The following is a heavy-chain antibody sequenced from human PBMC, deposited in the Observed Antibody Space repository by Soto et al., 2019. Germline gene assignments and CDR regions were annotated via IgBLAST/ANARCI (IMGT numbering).Heavy chain of an antibody. CDR3: ARDFRAGIYYGSGSSIDY. CDR1: GYTFISYG. CDR2: FSAYNGNT. V-gene: IGHV1-18*01. D-gene: IGHD3-10*01. Sequence: QVQLVQSGAEVMKPGASVKVSCKASGYTFISYGINWVRQAPGQGLEWMGWFSAYNGNTNYAQELQGRVTMTTDTSTSTAYMELRSLRSDDTAVYYCARDFRAGIYYGSGSSIDYWGQGTLVTVSS. J-gene: IGHJ4*02.